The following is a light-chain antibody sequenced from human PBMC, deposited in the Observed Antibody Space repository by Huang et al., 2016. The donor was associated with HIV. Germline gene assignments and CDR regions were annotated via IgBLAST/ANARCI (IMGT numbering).Light chain of an antibody. Sequence: DIVMTQSPDSLTVSLGERATIKCRSSQSVLYSSNSKNYLAWFQQKPGRAPRLLIDWAAARESGVPDRFSGSGCGTDFTLTIDRLESEDAAIYYCQQYYRLPQTFGQGTRVEIK. CDR2: WAA. J-gene: IGKJ1*01. CDR1: QSVLYSSNSKNY. V-gene: IGKV4-1*01. CDR3: QQYYRLPQT.